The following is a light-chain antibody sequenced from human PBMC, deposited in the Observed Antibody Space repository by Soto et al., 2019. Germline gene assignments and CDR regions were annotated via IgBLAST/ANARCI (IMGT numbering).Light chain of an antibody. Sequence: EIVMTQSPATLSVYPGERATLSCRASQSVSSNLAWYQQKPGQAPRLLIYGASTRATGIPARFSGSGSGTEFTLTISSLQSEDFAVYYCQQYNNWPHTFDPGTKLEIK. CDR2: GAS. CDR3: QQYNNWPHT. V-gene: IGKV3-15*01. J-gene: IGKJ2*01. CDR1: QSVSSN.